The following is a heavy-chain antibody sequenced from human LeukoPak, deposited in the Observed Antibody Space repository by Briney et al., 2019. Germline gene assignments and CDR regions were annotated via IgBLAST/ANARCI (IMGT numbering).Heavy chain of an antibody. Sequence: GGSLRLSCAASGFTFSTYGMTWVRQAPGKGLEWVSYISSSGSTIYYADSVKGRFTISRDNAKNSLYLQMNSLSAEDASVYYCARGLDSSGWFNRRYHLDYWGQGTLVTVSS. D-gene: IGHD6-19*01. CDR1: GFTFSTYG. V-gene: IGHV3-48*04. CDR2: ISSSGSTI. CDR3: ARGLDSSGWFNRRYHLDY. J-gene: IGHJ4*02.